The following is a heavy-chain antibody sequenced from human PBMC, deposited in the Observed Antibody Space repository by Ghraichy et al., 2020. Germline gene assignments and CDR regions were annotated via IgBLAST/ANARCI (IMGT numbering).Heavy chain of an antibody. D-gene: IGHD3-16*02. CDR3: ARGHRITFGEIIVSAGIYDS. J-gene: IGHJ4*02. CDR1: GGSFSGYY. CDR2: IYHSGST. Sequence: SETLSLTCAVYGGSFSGYYWSWIRQPPGKGLEWIGEIYHSGSTNYNPSLKSRVTISVDTSKNQFSLKLSSVTAADTAIYYCARGHRITFGEIIVSAGIYDSWGQGTLVTVSS. V-gene: IGHV4-34*01.